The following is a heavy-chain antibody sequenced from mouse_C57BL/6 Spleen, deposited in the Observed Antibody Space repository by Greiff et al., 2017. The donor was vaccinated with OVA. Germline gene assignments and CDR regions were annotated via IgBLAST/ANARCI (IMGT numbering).Heavy chain of an antibody. V-gene: IGHV1-26*01. Sequence: EVQLQQSGPELVKPGASVKISCKASGYTFTDYYMNWVKQSHGKSLEWIGDINPNNGGTSYNQKFKGKATLTVDKSSSTAYMELRSLTSEDSAVYYCARFSLYYDYDGYFDVWGTGTTVTVSS. CDR3: ARFSLYYDYDGYFDV. CDR1: GYTFTDYY. CDR2: INPNNGGT. D-gene: IGHD2-4*01. J-gene: IGHJ1*03.